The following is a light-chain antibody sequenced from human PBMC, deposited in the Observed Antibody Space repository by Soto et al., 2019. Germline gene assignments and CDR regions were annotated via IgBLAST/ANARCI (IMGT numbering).Light chain of an antibody. CDR3: QQYHDYPIT. CDR2: DAS. CDR1: QGISTW. V-gene: IGKV1-5*01. Sequence: DIQMTQSPSSLSASLGDRFTITCRASQGISTWLAWYQQKPGKAPKLLIYDASSLQSGVTSRLSGSGSGTEFTLTISSLQPDDFATYYCQQYHDYPITFGQGTRLEIK. J-gene: IGKJ5*01.